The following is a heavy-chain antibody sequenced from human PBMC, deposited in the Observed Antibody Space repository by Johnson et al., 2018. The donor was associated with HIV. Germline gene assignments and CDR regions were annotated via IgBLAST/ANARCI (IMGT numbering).Heavy chain of an antibody. V-gene: IGHV3-30*04. J-gene: IGHJ3*02. CDR2: ISDDGSKI. CDR1: GFRFSTYA. CDR3: AKGPILEWLSGDGFDM. D-gene: IGHD3-3*01. Sequence: VESGGGLVQPGGSLRLSCAASGFRFSTYALHWVRQTPGKGLEWVALISDDGSKIYHADSVKGRFTISRDNSKNTLYLQMNSLRVEDTAMYYCAKGPILEWLSGDGFDMWGQGTMFTV.